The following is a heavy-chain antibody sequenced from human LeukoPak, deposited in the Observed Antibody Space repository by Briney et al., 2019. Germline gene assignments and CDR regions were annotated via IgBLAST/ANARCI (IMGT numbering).Heavy chain of an antibody. CDR1: GFTFSSYA. CDR2: ISGSGVST. J-gene: IGHJ4*02. Sequence: PGGSLRLSCAASGFTFSSYAMGWVRQAPGGGLEWVSVISGSGVSTYYADSVKGRFTISRDNSKNTLYLQMNSLRAEDTAVYYCAKDHSSGYYFGYWGQGTLVTVSS. CDR3: AKDHSSGYYFGY. D-gene: IGHD3-22*01. V-gene: IGHV3-23*01.